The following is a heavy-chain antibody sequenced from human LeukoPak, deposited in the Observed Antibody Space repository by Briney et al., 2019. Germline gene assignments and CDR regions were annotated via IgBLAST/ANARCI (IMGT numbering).Heavy chain of an antibody. CDR1: GFTFSSYA. V-gene: IGHV3-23*01. J-gene: IGHJ4*02. Sequence: GGSLRLSGAASGFTFSSYAMSWVRQAPGKGLEWVSAISGSGGSTYYADSVKGRFTISRDNSKNTLYLQMNSLRAEDTAVYYCAKGQIVVPAAILDYWGQGTLVTVSS. D-gene: IGHD2-2*02. CDR3: AKGQIVVPAAILDY. CDR2: ISGSGGST.